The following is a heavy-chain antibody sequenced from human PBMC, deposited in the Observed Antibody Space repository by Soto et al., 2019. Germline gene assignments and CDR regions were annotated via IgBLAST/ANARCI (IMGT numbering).Heavy chain of an antibody. J-gene: IGHJ4*02. CDR3: ARGFRGSYRYFDY. CDR2: IYHSGST. V-gene: IGHV4-4*02. D-gene: IGHD1-26*01. Sequence: SETLSLTCAVSGGSISSSNWWSWVRQPPGKGLEWIGEIYHSGSTNYKPSLKSRVTISVDKSKNQFSLKLSSVTAADTAVYYCARGFRGSYRYFDYWGQGTLVTVSS. CDR1: GGSISSSNW.